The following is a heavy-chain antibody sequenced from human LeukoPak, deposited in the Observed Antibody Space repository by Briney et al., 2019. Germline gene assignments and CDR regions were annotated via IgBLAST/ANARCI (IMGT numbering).Heavy chain of an antibody. CDR1: GYTLTELS. J-gene: IGHJ4*02. Sequence: ASVKVSCKVSGYTLTELSMHWVRQAPGKGLEWMGGFDPEDGETTYAQKFQGRVTMTEDTSTDTAYMELSSLRSGDTAVYYCATPRSKDSGWTFDYWGQGTLVTVSS. V-gene: IGHV1-24*01. D-gene: IGHD3-22*01. CDR3: ATPRSKDSGWTFDY. CDR2: FDPEDGET.